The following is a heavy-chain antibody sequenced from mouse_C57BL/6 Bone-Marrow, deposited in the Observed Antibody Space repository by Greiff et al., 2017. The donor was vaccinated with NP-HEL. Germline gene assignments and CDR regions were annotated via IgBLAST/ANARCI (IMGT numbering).Heavy chain of an antibody. Sequence: QVQLQQPGAELVRPGSSVKLSCKASGYTFTSYWMDWVKQRPGQGLEWIGNIYPSDSETHYNQKFKDKATLTVDKSSSTAYMQLSSLTSEDSAVYYCAMGYDGYFWGPGTTLTVSS. CDR1: GYTFTSYW. J-gene: IGHJ2*01. D-gene: IGHD2-3*01. V-gene: IGHV1-61*01. CDR2: IYPSDSET. CDR3: AMGYDGYF.